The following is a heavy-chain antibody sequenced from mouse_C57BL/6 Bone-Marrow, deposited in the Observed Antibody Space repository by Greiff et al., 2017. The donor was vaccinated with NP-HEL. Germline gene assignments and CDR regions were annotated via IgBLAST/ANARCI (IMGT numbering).Heavy chain of an antibody. Sequence: VQLQQSGAELVKPGASVKLSCTASGFNIKDYYMHWVKQRTEQGLEWIGRIDPEDGETEYAPKFQGKATITADTSSNTAYLQLSSLTSEDTAVYYCARSPGDYFDYWGQGTTLTVSS. V-gene: IGHV14-2*01. J-gene: IGHJ2*01. CDR2: IDPEDGET. CDR3: ARSPGDYFDY. CDR1: GFNIKDYY. D-gene: IGHD2-13*01.